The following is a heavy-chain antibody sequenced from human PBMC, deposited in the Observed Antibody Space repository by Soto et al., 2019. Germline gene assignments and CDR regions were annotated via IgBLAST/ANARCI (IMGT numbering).Heavy chain of an antibody. CDR1: GFTFSSYG. Sequence: QVQLVESGGGVVQPGRSLRLSCAASGFTFSSYGMHWVRQAPGKGLEWVAVISYDGSNKYYADSVKGRFTISRDNSKNTLYLQMNSLRAEDTAVYYCAKCGYLAFRGVSHYCFDYWGQGTLVTVSS. CDR3: AKCGYLAFRGVSHYCFDY. V-gene: IGHV3-30*18. D-gene: IGHD3-16*01. J-gene: IGHJ4*02. CDR2: ISYDGSNK.